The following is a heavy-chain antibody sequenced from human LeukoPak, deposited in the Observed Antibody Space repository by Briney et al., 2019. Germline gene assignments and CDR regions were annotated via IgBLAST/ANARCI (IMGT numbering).Heavy chain of an antibody. V-gene: IGHV3-30-3*01. Sequence: GGSLRLSCAASGFTFSGYTVHWVRQAPGKGLEWVAVISYDGSNKYYADSVKGRFTISRDNSKNTLYLQMNSLRAEDTAVYYCAKAGVVATMDNWFDPWGQGTLVTVSS. J-gene: IGHJ5*02. CDR2: ISYDGSNK. CDR1: GFTFSGYT. CDR3: AKAGVVATMDNWFDP. D-gene: IGHD5-12*01.